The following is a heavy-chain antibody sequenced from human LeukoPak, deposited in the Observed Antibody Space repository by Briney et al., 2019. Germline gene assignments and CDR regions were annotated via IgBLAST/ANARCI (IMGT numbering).Heavy chain of an antibody. CDR2: INPSGRGT. J-gene: IGHJ4*02. V-gene: IGHV1-46*01. CDR1: GYSFTNYF. D-gene: IGHD2-2*01. CDR3: ARDLDSSNSIDY. Sequence: SSVKVSCKASGYSFTNYFIHLVRQAPGQGLEWVGVINPSGRGTNYAQKFQGRVTMTTDTSTSTVYMELSSLRSEDTAVYYCARDLDSSNSIDYWGQGTLVTVS.